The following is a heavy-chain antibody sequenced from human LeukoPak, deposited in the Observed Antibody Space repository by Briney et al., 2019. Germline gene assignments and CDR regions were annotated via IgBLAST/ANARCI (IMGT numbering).Heavy chain of an antibody. J-gene: IGHJ4*02. CDR2: IIPIFGTA. D-gene: IGHD3-10*01. Sequence: KVSCKASGGTFSSYAISWVRQAPGQGLEWMGGIIPIFGTANYAQKFQGRVTITADKSTSTAYMELSSLRSEDTAVFYCAREGSQFGDYSDLWGQGTLVTVSS. CDR3: AREGSQFGDYSDL. V-gene: IGHV1-69*06. CDR1: GGTFSSYA.